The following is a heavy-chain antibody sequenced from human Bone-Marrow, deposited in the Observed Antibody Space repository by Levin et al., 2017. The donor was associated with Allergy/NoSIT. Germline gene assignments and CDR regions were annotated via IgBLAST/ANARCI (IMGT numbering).Heavy chain of an antibody. CDR1: GFTFSSYG. Sequence: GGSLRLSCAASGFTFSSYGMHWVRQAPGKGLEWVAVISYDGSNKYYADSVKGRFTISRDNSKNTLYLQMNSLRAEDTAVYYCAKGGYCSSTSCGYYYYGMDVWGQGTTVTVSS. J-gene: IGHJ6*02. V-gene: IGHV3-30*18. CDR3: AKGGYCSSTSCGYYYYGMDV. CDR2: ISYDGSNK. D-gene: IGHD2-2*01.